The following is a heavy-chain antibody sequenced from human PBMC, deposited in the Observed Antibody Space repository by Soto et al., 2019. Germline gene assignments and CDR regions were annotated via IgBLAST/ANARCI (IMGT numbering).Heavy chain of an antibody. D-gene: IGHD2-15*01. V-gene: IGHV1-3*01. CDR1: GYTFTSYA. Sequence: QVQLVQSGAEVKKPGASVKVSCKASGYTFTSYAMYWVRQAQGQRLEWMGWINAGNGNTKYSQKFQGRVTITRDTSASTAYMELSSLRSEDTAVYYCARDFSPYCSGGSCPFDYWGQGTLVTVSS. CDR3: ARDFSPYCSGGSCPFDY. J-gene: IGHJ4*02. CDR2: INAGNGNT.